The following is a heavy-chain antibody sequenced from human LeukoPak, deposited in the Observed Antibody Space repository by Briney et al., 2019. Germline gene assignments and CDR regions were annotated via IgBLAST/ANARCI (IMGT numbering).Heavy chain of an antibody. CDR2: ISSSSSYI. V-gene: IGHV3-21*04. J-gene: IGHJ4*02. D-gene: IGHD5-12*01. Sequence: GGSLRLSCAASGFTFSSYTMNWVRQAPGKGLEWVSSISSSSSYIYYADSLKGRFTISRDNAKNSLYLQMNSLRAEDTAVYYCAKDHSGYYYFDYWGQGTLVTVSS. CDR3: AKDHSGYYYFDY. CDR1: GFTFSSYT.